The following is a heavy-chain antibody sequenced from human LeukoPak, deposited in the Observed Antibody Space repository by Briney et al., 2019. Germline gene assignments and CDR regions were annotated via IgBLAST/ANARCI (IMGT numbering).Heavy chain of an antibody. D-gene: IGHD3-3*01. V-gene: IGHV3-53*01. Sequence: GGSLRLSCAASGFTVSSNYMSWVRQAPGKGLEWVSVIYSGGSTYYADSVKGRFTISRDNSKNTLYLQMNSLRAEDTAVYYCARLREIPVFGVVTKSTSYFDYWGQGTLVTVSS. J-gene: IGHJ4*02. CDR2: IYSGGST. CDR3: ARLREIPVFGVVTKSTSYFDY. CDR1: GFTVSSNY.